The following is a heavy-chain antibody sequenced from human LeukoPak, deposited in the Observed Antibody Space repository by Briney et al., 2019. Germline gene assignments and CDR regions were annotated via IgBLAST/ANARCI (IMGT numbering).Heavy chain of an antibody. CDR3: AKKLRYFDWLSTGHDAFDI. D-gene: IGHD3-9*01. J-gene: IGHJ3*02. Sequence: GGSLRLSCAASGFTVSSDYMSWVRQAPGKGLEWVSVIYRDGTTYYADSVKGRFTISRDNSKNTVYLQMNSLRAEDTAVYYCAKKLRYFDWLSTGHDAFDIWGQGTMVTVSS. CDR1: GFTVSSDY. CDR2: IYRDGTT. V-gene: IGHV3-53*01.